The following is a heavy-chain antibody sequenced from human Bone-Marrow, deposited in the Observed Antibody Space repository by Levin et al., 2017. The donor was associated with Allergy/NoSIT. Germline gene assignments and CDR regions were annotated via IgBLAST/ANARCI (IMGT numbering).Heavy chain of an antibody. D-gene: IGHD6-13*01. CDR1: GFTVSSNY. CDR3: ARDLYTSSWYPGNAMDV. V-gene: IGHV3-53*01. Sequence: GGSLRLSCAASGFTVSSNYMSWVRQAPGKGLEWVSVIYSGGSTYYADSVKGRFTISRDNSKNTLSLQMNSLRAEDTAVYYCARDLYTSSWYPGNAMDVWGQGTTVTVSS. CDR2: IYSGGST. J-gene: IGHJ6*02.